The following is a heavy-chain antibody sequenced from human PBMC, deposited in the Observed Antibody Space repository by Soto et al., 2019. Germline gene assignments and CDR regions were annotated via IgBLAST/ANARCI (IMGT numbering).Heavy chain of an antibody. Sequence: SETLSLTCTXXXXXXSSXDXSXXXXXXXXXXGLEWIGTIYSSEDTHYNPSLLSRVTISVDTSMSEFSLRLRSVTAADTAVYYCASSNIAAAGFYYYGMDVWGRGTTVT. CDR1: XXXXSSXDXS. CDR2: IYSSEDT. V-gene: IGHV4-39*01. D-gene: IGHD6-13*01. CDR3: ASSNIAAAGFYYYGMDV. J-gene: IGHJ6*02.